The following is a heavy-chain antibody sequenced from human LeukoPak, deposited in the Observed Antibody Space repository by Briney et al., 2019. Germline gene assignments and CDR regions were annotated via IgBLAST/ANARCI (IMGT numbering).Heavy chain of an antibody. V-gene: IGHV1-18*01. Sequence: GASVKVSCKASGYTFTSYGISWVRQAPGQGLEWMGWISAYNGNTNYAQKLQGRVTMTTDTSTSTAYMELRSLRSEDTAVYYCARGVDSSSFVYFDYWGQGTLVTVSS. D-gene: IGHD6-6*01. CDR2: ISAYNGNT. CDR1: GYTFTSYG. J-gene: IGHJ4*02. CDR3: ARGVDSSSFVYFDY.